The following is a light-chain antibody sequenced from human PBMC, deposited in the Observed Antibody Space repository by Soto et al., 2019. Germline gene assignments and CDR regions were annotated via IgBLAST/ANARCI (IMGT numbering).Light chain of an antibody. CDR3: AALDDSLDGPI. CDR1: SANIGSNS. J-gene: IGLJ1*01. V-gene: IGLV1-44*01. Sequence: QSVLTQPPSVSVTPGQSITISCSGSSANIGSNSVNWYHQFPGTPPKLLINNNHQRPSGVPDRFSGSKSGPSASLAISGLRSEDEADYYCAALDDSLDGPIFGTGTKLTVL. CDR2: NNH.